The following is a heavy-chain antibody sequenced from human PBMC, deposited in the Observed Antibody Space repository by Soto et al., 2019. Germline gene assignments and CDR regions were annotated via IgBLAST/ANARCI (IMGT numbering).Heavy chain of an antibody. CDR1: GYTFTSYY. Sequence: QVQLVQSGAEVKKPGASVRVSCKASGYTFTSYYMHWVRQAPGQGPEWMGMINPSSGGTDYAQKFQGRVIMTRDTSTTTVYMELRSLRSEDTAVYYCTRSIITTAGTDAFDLWGQGTLVTVSS. CDR2: INPSSGGT. V-gene: IGHV1-46*03. D-gene: IGHD6-13*01. J-gene: IGHJ3*01. CDR3: TRSIITTAGTDAFDL.